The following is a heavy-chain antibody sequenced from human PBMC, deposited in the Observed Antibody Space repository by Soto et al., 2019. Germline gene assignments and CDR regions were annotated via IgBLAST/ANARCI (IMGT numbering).Heavy chain of an antibody. D-gene: IGHD1-26*01. J-gene: IGHJ4*02. CDR3: VRGASLNFDY. Sequence: ETLSLTCAVYGGSFSGYYWTWARQAPGKGLEWVSGVNWNGGSTGYADSVKGRFTISRDNAKNSLYLQMNSLRAEDTAFYYCVRGASLNFDYWGQGTLVTVSS. CDR1: GGSFSGYY. V-gene: IGHV3-20*04. CDR2: VNWNGGST.